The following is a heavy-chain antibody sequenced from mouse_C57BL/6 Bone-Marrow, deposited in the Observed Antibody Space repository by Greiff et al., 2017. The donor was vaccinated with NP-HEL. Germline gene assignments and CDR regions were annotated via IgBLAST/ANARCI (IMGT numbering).Heavy chain of an antibody. Sequence: VQLQQSGAELARPGASVKLSCKASGYTFTSYGISWVKQRTGQGLEWIGEIYPRSGNTYYNEKFKGKATLTADKSSSTAYMELRSLTSEDSAVYFCARRAGSSYLFAYWGQGTLVTVSA. D-gene: IGHD1-1*01. CDR3: ARRAGSSYLFAY. V-gene: IGHV1-81*01. J-gene: IGHJ3*01. CDR1: GYTFTSYG. CDR2: IYPRSGNT.